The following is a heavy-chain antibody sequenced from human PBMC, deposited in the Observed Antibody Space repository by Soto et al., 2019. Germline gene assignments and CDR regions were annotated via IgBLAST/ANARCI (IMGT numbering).Heavy chain of an antibody. CDR3: ATQSSTGYFDY. CDR1: GGTFGSYA. CDR2: IIPIFSTP. J-gene: IGHJ4*01. D-gene: IGHD3-9*01. Sequence: GASVKVSCKTSGGTFGSYAISWVRQAPGQGLEWMGGIIPIFSTPNYAQKFQGRVTITADESTSTAYMELSSLRSEDTAVYYCATQSSTGYFDYRGHGTLVTVSS. V-gene: IGHV1-69*13.